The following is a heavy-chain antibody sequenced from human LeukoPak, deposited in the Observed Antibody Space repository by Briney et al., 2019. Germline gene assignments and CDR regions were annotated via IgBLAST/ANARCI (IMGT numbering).Heavy chain of an antibody. V-gene: IGHV1-18*01. CDR1: GYTFTSYG. D-gene: IGHD3-22*01. J-gene: IGHJ4*02. CDR3: ARGDYYDSLFDY. CDR2: ISAYNDNT. Sequence: ASVKVSCKASGYTFTSYGINWVRQAPGQGLEWMGWISAYNDNTNYAQKLQGRVTMTTDTSTGTAYMELRSLRSDDTAVYYCARGDYYDSLFDYWGQGTLVTVSS.